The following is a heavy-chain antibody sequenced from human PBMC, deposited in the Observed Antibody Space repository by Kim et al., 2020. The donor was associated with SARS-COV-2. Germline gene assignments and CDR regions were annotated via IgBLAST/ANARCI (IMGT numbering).Heavy chain of an antibody. CDR3: AKVGGYTYGHAVIDI. J-gene: IGHJ3*02. CDR2: IRTKTNRYTP. D-gene: IGHD5-18*01. V-gene: IGHV3-72*01. CDR1: GLTLSDHY. Sequence: GGSLRLSCAVSGLTLSDHYMDWVRQIPGKGLEWLGRIRTKTNRYTPEYATSVKGRFTISRDDSKKSLCLQMSILKTEDTAVYYFAKVGGYTYGHAVIDI.